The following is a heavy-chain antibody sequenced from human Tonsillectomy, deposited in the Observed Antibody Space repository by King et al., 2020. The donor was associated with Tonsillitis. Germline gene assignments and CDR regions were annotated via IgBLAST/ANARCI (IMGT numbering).Heavy chain of an antibody. CDR1: GFTFSSCG. J-gene: IGHJ4*02. CDR3: AKDLSYGSVSYYMVDY. D-gene: IGHD3-10*01. CDR2: ISYDGSNR. Sequence: VQLVESGGGVVQPGRSLRLSCAASGFTFSSCGMHWVRQAPGKGLEWVAVISYDGSNRYYGDSVKGRFTISRDNSKNTLYLQMNSLRAEDTAVYYCAKDLSYGSVSYYMVDYWGQGTLVTVSS. V-gene: IGHV3-30*18.